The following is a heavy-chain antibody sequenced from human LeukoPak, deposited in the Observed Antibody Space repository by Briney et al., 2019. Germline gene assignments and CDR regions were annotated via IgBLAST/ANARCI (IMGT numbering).Heavy chain of an antibody. Sequence: SETLSLTCTVSGGSISSYYWSWIRQPPGKGLEWIGYIYYSGSTNYHPSLKSRVTISVDTSKNQFSLKLSSVTAADTAVYYCARETITMIEEDYFDYWGQGTLVTVSS. V-gene: IGHV4-59*01. CDR2: IYYSGST. D-gene: IGHD3-22*01. CDR3: ARETITMIEEDYFDY. J-gene: IGHJ4*02. CDR1: GGSISSYY.